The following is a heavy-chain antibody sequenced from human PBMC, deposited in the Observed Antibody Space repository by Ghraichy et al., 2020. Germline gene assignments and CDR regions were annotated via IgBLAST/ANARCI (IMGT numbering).Heavy chain of an antibody. CDR1: GGSISSSSYY. Sequence: SQTLSLTCTVSGGSISSSSYYWGWIRQPPGKGLEWIGSIYYSGSTYYNPSLKSRVTISVDTSKNQFSLKLSSVTAADTAVYYCARRGVGYYDSSGYILVGDYGMDVWGQGTTVTVYS. CDR3: ARRGVGYYDSSGYILVGDYGMDV. D-gene: IGHD3-22*01. V-gene: IGHV4-39*01. CDR2: IYYSGST. J-gene: IGHJ6*02.